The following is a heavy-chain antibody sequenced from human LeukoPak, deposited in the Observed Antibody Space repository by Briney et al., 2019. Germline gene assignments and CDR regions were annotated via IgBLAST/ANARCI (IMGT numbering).Heavy chain of an antibody. D-gene: IGHD6-13*01. J-gene: IGHJ4*02. V-gene: IGHV3-66*01. CDR1: GFTFSTCN. CDR3: ARAPYSSSWYFDY. CDR2: IYSGGST. Sequence: PGGSLRLSCAASGFTFSTCNMNWVRQAPGKGLEWVSVIYSGGSTHYAGSVKGRFTISRDNSKNTVYLQMNSLRAEDTAVYYCARAPYSSSWYFDYCGQGTLVTVSS.